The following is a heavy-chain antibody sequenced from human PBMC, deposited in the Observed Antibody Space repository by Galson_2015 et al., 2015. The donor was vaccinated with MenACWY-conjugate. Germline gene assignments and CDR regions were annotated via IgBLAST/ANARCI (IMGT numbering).Heavy chain of an antibody. CDR2: FDPEDGET. D-gene: IGHD3-3*01. CDR3: ATSKFGFLEWLSY. Sequence: SVKVSCKVSGYTLTELSMHWVRQAPGKGLEWVGVFDPEDGETIYAQKFQGRVTMTEDTSTDTAYMELSSLRSEDTAVYYCATSKFGFLEWLSYWGQGTLVTVSS. V-gene: IGHV1-24*01. J-gene: IGHJ4*02. CDR1: GYTLTELS.